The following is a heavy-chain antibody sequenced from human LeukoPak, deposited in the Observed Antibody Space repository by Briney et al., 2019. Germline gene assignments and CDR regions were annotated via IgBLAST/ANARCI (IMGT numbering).Heavy chain of an antibody. Sequence: GASVKVSCKASGYTFTSYAMHWVRQAPGQRLEWMGWINAGNGNTKYSQKFQGRVTITRDTSASTAYMELSSLRSEDTAVYYCARGPGYDDGMDVWGQGTTVTVSS. J-gene: IGHJ6*02. V-gene: IGHV1-3*01. CDR1: GYTFTSYA. CDR2: INAGNGNT. D-gene: IGHD3-16*01. CDR3: ARGPGYDDGMDV.